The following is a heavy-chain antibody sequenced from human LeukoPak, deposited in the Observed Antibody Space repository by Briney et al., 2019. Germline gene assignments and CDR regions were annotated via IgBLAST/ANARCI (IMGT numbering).Heavy chain of an antibody. CDR1: GGSISSSSSY. V-gene: IGHV4-39*01. J-gene: IGHJ6*03. D-gene: IGHD4-11*01. Sequence: SESLSLTCTVSGGSISSSSSYWGWIRQPPGKGLEWNGSIYYSGSTYYNPSLKSRVTISVDTSKNRFSLKLSSVTAADTAVYYCARIHYSNYSVAYYYYMDVWGKGTTVTVSS. CDR2: IYYSGST. CDR3: ARIHYSNYSVAYYYYMDV.